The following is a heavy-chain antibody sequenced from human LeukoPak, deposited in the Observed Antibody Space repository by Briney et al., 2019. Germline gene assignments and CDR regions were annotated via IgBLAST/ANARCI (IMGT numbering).Heavy chain of an antibody. J-gene: IGHJ4*02. D-gene: IGHD3-10*01. V-gene: IGHV3-11*01. CDR3: ATDDYGELLSPPFNY. CDR1: GFTFSDYY. Sequence: PGGSLRLSCAASGFTFSDYYMSWIRQAPGKGLEWISYIYSGSSTIYYAESVKGRFTVSRDNAKDSLYLQMNSLRAEDTAVYYCATDDYGELLSPPFNYWGQGTLVTVSS. CDR2: IYSGSSTI.